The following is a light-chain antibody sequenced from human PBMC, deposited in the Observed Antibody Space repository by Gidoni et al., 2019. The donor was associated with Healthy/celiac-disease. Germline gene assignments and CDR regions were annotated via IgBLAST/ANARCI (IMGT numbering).Light chain of an antibody. J-gene: IGKJ4*01. CDR2: AAS. V-gene: IGKV1-27*01. Sequence: DIQMTQSPSSLSASVGDSVTITCRARQGISNYLAWYQQKPGKVPKLLIYAASTLQSGVPSRFSGSGSGTDFTLTSSSLQPEDVATYYCQKYNSAPLTFGGGTKVEIK. CDR1: QGISNY. CDR3: QKYNSAPLT.